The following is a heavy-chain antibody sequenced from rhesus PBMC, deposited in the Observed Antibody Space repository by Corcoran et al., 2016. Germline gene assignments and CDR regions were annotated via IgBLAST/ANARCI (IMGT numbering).Heavy chain of an antibody. CDR3: TSVGSDGLDS. J-gene: IGHJ6*01. V-gene: IGHV3-184*01. CDR2: IRDKPHGGTV. CDR1: GITFRDYN. Sequence: EVQLVESGGGLVQPGGSLRLSCAASGITFRDYNIFWVRPAPGKGREWVGFIRDKPHGGTVEYAASVKDRLTISRDDSKSIAYLQMNSLKTEDTAIDYCTSVGSDGLDSWGQGVVVTVSS. D-gene: IGHD2-39*02.